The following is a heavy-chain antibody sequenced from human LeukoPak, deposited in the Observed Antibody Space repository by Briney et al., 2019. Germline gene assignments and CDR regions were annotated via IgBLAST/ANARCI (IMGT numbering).Heavy chain of an antibody. J-gene: IGHJ4*02. CDR3: ARDSRLKWTEYYFDF. D-gene: IGHD3/OR15-3a*01. CDR2: ISFSGSPT. CDR1: GFTFSDYY. V-gene: IGHV3-11*04. Sequence: GGSLRLSCAASGFTFSDYYMSWIRQAPGKGLEWVSYISFSGSPTQYADSVKGRFTISRDNSKNTLYLQMNSLKPEDTAVYFCARDSRLKWTEYYFDFWGQGTLVTVSS.